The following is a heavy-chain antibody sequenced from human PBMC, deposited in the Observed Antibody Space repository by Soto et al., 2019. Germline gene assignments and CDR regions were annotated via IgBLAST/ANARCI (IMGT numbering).Heavy chain of an antibody. J-gene: IGHJ4*02. CDR3: ARARDPFKRYSSKLVPYFDY. Sequence: SETLSLTCAVYGGSFSGYYWSWIRQPPGKGLEWIGEINHSGSTNYNPSLKSRVTISADTSKNQFSLKLSSVTAADTAVYYCARARDPFKRYSSKLVPYFDYWGQGTLVTVSS. CDR1: GGSFSGYY. V-gene: IGHV4-34*01. CDR2: INHSGST. D-gene: IGHD6-13*01.